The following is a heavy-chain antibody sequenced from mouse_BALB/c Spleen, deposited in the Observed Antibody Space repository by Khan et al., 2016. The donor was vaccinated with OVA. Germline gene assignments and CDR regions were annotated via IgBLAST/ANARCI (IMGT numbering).Heavy chain of an antibody. D-gene: IGHD1-1*01. V-gene: IGHV1S81*02. Sequence: QVQLQQPGAELVKAGASVKMSCKASGYTFTSYWMHWVKQRLGKGLEWFAETNPTNGRTYYNEKFKRKAPLPVDKSYSTAYMLLSGTTFEDAAFYYCARIKKIVATYFDYWGQGTTLTVSS. CDR2: TNPTNGRT. J-gene: IGHJ2*01. CDR3: ARIKKIVATYFDY. CDR1: GYTFTSYW.